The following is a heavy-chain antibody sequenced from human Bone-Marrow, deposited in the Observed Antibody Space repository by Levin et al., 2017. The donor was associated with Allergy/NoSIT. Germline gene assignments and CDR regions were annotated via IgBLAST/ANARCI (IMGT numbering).Heavy chain of an antibody. D-gene: IGHD3-3*01. J-gene: IGHJ5*02. Sequence: GESLKISCAASGFTFSSYAMHWVRQAPGKGLEWVAVISYDGSNKYYADSVKGRFTISRDNSKNTLYLQMNSLRAEDTAVYYCARDCITIFGVVSRWFDPWGQGTLVTVSS. CDR2: ISYDGSNK. CDR1: GFTFSSYA. CDR3: ARDCITIFGVVSRWFDP. V-gene: IGHV3-30*04.